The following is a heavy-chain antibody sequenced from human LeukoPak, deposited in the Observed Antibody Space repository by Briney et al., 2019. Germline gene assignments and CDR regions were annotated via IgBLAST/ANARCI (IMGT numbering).Heavy chain of an antibody. V-gene: IGHV3-7*01. CDR1: GFTFSSYW. CDR2: IRQDGSEK. CDR3: ARDDCSSISCYHNWFDP. D-gene: IGHD2-2*01. Sequence: GRSLRLSCTASGFTFSSYWMSWVRQAPGKGLEWVANIRQDGSEKYYVDSVKGRFTISRDNAKNSLYLQMNSLRAEDTAVYYCARDDCSSISCYHNWFDPWGQGTLVTVSS. J-gene: IGHJ5*02.